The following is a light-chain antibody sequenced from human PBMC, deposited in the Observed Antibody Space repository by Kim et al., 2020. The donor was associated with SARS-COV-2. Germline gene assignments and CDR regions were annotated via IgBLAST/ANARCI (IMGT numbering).Light chain of an antibody. CDR1: QSISTY. V-gene: IGKV1-39*01. J-gene: IGKJ4*01. Sequence: DIQMTQPPSSLSASVGDRVTITCRASQSISTYLNWYQQKPGEAPKLLIYTASSLQSGVPSRFSGRGSGTDFSLTISSLQPEDFATYYCQQSNSTPRTFGGGTKVDIK. CDR3: QQSNSTPRT. CDR2: TAS.